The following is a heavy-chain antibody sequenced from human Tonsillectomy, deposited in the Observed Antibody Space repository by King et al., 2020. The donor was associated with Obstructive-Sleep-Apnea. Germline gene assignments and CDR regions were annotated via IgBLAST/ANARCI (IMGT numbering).Heavy chain of an antibody. V-gene: IGHV1-2*02. D-gene: IGHD3-3*01. J-gene: IGHJ4*02. CDR1: GYTFTGYY. Sequence: VQLVESGAEVKKPGASVKVSCTASGYTFTGYYIHWVRQAPGQGLEWMGWINPNSGGTSYAQKFQGRVTMTRDTSISTAYMELTSLRSDDTAVYYCATVAVSTAIFYFDYWGQGTLVTVSS. CDR2: INPNSGGT. CDR3: ATVAVSTAIFYFDY.